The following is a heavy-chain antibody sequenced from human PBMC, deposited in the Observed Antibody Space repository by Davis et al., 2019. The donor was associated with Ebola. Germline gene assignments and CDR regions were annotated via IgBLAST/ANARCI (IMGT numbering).Heavy chain of an antibody. CDR2: ISGSGGST. Sequence: GGSLRLSCTDSVITFRSYAMTWVRQAPGKGLEWVSAISGSGGSTYYADSVKGRFTIPRDNSKKTMYLQMNSLRAEDTAVYYCARSGLSFGVVKYHYGMDVWGKGTTVTVSS. V-gene: IGHV3-23*01. D-gene: IGHD3-3*01. CDR3: ARSGLSFGVVKYHYGMDV. CDR1: VITFRSYA. J-gene: IGHJ6*04.